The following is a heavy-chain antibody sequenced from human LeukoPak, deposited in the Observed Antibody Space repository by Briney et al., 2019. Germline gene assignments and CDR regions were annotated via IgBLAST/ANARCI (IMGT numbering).Heavy chain of an antibody. Sequence: SVKVSCKASGGTFSSYAISWVRQAPGQGLEWMGGIIPIFGTANYPQKFQGRVTITTDESTSTAYMELSSLRSEDTAVYYCAGDADYDFWSGHRGYYFDYWGQGTLVTVSS. CDR3: AGDADYDFWSGHRGYYFDY. V-gene: IGHV1-69*05. J-gene: IGHJ4*02. CDR1: GGTFSSYA. CDR2: IIPIFGTA. D-gene: IGHD3-3*01.